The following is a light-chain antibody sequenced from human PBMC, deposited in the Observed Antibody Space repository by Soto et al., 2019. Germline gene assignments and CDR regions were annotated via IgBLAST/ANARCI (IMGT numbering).Light chain of an antibody. V-gene: IGKV3-11*01. CDR3: QQRSNWPPLT. CDR2: DAS. Sequence: EIVLTQSPATLSLSPGERATLSCRASQSVSSYLAWYQQKPGQAPRLLIYDASNRATGIPARFSGSGSGTDFTLTISSLEPEDFAVYYCQQRSNWPPLTFGQGTRMEN. CDR1: QSVSSY. J-gene: IGKJ5*01.